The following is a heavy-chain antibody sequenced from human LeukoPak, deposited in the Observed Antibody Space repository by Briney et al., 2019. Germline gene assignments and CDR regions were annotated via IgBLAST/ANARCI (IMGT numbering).Heavy chain of an antibody. CDR2: VTFDGTNT. J-gene: IGHJ6*03. D-gene: IGHD3-10*02. Sequence: GGSLRLSCAASGFTSSNYAMHWVRQAPGKGLEWVALVTFDGTNTYYADSVKGRFTISRDNSKNTLYLQMNRLRPEDTAAYYCASFTTTTTKFRYYYYYMDVWGKGTTVTVSS. CDR3: ASFTTTTTKFRYYYYYMDV. V-gene: IGHV3-30*04. CDR1: GFTSSNYA.